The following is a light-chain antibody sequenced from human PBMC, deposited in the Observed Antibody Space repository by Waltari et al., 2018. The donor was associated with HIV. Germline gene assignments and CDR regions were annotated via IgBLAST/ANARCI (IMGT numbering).Light chain of an antibody. CDR2: DDT. CDR3: HVWDSAGDGHV. Sequence: SYVLTQPPSESVAPGQTARVTCGGQNVGSNSVHWYQQKAGQPPTLVLYDDTDRPSGIPARFSGSNSGNTATLNSSRVEVGDEADYYCHVWDSAGDGHVFGSGTKVTV. CDR1: NVGSNS. J-gene: IGLJ1*01. V-gene: IGLV3-21*02.